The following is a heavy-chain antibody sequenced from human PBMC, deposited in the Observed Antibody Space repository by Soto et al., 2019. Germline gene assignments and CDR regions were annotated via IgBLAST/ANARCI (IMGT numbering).Heavy chain of an antibody. Sequence: QITLKESGPTLVKPTQTLTLTCTFSGFSLTETGMGVGWIRQPPGKALEWLALIYWDDDKRYSPSLKRGLTISKDASKNQVVLTKTNVDAVDTATYYCAHRRSGYFDSWGQGILVTVSS. CDR3: AHRRSGYFDS. CDR1: GFSLTETGMG. CDR2: IYWDDDK. J-gene: IGHJ4*02. V-gene: IGHV2-5*02.